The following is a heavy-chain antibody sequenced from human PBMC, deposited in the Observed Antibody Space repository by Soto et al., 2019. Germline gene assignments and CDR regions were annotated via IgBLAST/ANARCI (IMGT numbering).Heavy chain of an antibody. Sequence: SETLSLTCTVSGGSISTYYWSWIRQPPGKGLECIGYIYYSGSTNYNPSLKSRVTISVDTSKNQFSLKLSSVTAADTAVYYCARRWGANFDYWGQGTLVTVSS. J-gene: IGHJ4*02. CDR1: GGSISTYY. V-gene: IGHV4-59*01. CDR3: ARRWGANFDY. D-gene: IGHD3-16*01. CDR2: IYYSGST.